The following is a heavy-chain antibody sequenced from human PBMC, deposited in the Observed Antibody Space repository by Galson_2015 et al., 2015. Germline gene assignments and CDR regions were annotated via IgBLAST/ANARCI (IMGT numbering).Heavy chain of an antibody. D-gene: IGHD3-22*01. CDR1: GFTFSSYG. Sequence: SLRLSCAASGFTFSSYGMHWVRQAPGKGLEWVAVISYDGGNKYYADSVKGRFTISRDNSKNTLYLQMNSLRAEDTAVYYCAKDHDSSGYVSLSDYWGQGTLVTVSS. CDR2: ISYDGGNK. J-gene: IGHJ4*02. CDR3: AKDHDSSGYVSLSDY. V-gene: IGHV3-30*18.